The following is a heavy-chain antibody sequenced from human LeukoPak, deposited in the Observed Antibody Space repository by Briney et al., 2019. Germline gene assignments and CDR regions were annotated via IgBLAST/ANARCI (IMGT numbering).Heavy chain of an antibody. CDR2: ISAYNGNT. V-gene: IGHV1-18*01. CDR1: GYTFTSYG. Sequence: ASVKVSCKASGYTFTSYGISWVRQAPGQGLEWMGWISAYNGNTNYAQKLQGRVTMTTDTSTSTAYMELRSLRSDDTAVYYCARIIGYDRGPNYYYYGMDVWGQGTTVTVSS. CDR3: ARIIGYDRGPNYYYYGMDV. D-gene: IGHD3-22*01. J-gene: IGHJ6*02.